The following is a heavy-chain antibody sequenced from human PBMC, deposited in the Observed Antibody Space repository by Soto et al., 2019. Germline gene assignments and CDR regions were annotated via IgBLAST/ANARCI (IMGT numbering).Heavy chain of an antibody. CDR1: GFTFSSYS. J-gene: IGHJ3*02. V-gene: IGHV3-21*01. CDR2: ISSSSSYI. CDR3: ARGGYGDYAPHNDAFDI. Sequence: GGSLRLSCAASGFTFSSYSMNWVRQAPGKGLEWVSSISSSSSYIYYADSVKGRFTISRDNAKNSLYLQMNSLRAEDTAVYYCARGGYGDYAPHNDAFDIWGQGTMVTVSS. D-gene: IGHD4-17*01.